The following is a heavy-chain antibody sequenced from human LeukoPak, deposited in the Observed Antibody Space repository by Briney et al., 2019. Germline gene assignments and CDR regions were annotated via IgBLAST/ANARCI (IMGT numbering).Heavy chain of an antibody. CDR3: ARRALPAIFGVVIENWFDP. Sequence: ASVKVSCKASGYTFTGYYMHWVRQAPGQGLEWMGWINPNSGGTNYAQKFQGRVTMTRDTSISTAYMELSRLRSDDTAVYYCARRALPAIFGVVIENWFDPWGQGTLVTVSS. J-gene: IGHJ5*02. CDR2: INPNSGGT. CDR1: GYTFTGYY. D-gene: IGHD3-3*01. V-gene: IGHV1-2*02.